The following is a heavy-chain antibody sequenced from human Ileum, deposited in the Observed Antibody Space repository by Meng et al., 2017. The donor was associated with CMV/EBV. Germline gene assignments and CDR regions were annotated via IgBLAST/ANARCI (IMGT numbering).Heavy chain of an antibody. V-gene: IGHV1-2*02. CDR1: GYTFTGYY. J-gene: IGHJ4*02. CDR2: INPNSGGT. D-gene: IGHD2-2*01. CDR3: ARDQDCSSTSCKDY. Sequence: ASVKVSCKASGYTFTGYYMHWVRQAPGQGLEWMGWINPNSGGTNYAQKFQGRVTMTTDTSTSTAYMELRSLRSDDTAVYYCARDQDCSSTSCKDYWGQGTLVTVSS.